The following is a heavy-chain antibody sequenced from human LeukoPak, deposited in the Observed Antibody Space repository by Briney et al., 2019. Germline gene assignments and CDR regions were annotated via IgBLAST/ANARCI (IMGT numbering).Heavy chain of an antibody. J-gene: IGHJ4*02. CDR3: ARKGQLVGLEY. V-gene: IGHV3-23*01. D-gene: IGHD1-26*01. Sequence: PGGSLRLPCAASGFTFSSYAMSWVRQAPGKGLEWVSAISGSGNSIQYADSVKGRFTISRDSSKMTLYLQMNSLRAEDTAVYYCARKGQLVGLEYWGQGTLVTVSS. CDR1: GFTFSSYA. CDR2: ISGSGNSI.